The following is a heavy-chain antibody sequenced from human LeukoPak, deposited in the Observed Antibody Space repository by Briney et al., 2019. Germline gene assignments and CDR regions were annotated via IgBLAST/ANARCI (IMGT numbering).Heavy chain of an antibody. CDR2: IYYSGST. CDR3: ARLVGPNSRRLRLDY. V-gene: IGHV4-59*12. CDR1: GGSISSYY. D-gene: IGHD4-23*01. Sequence: SETLSLTCTVSGGSISSYYWSWIRQPPGKGLEWIGYIYYSGSTNYNPSLKSRVTISVDTSKNQFSLKLSSVTAADTAVYYCARLVGPNSRRLRLDYWGQGTLVTVSS. J-gene: IGHJ4*02.